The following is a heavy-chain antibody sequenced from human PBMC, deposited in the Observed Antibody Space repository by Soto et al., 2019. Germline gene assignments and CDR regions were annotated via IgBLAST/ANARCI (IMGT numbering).Heavy chain of an antibody. D-gene: IGHD4-17*01. CDR2: ISYDGSNK. CDR3: GKDRDIYGDYVPVAY. V-gene: IGHV3-30*18. Sequence: QVPLVASGGGVVQHGRSLRLSCAASGFTFSSYGMHWDRQAPGKGLELVAGISYDGSNKHYADSGKGRFTSSSDNSKNTLDLKMNSLRAEDTAVSYCGKDRDIYGDYVPVAYWGQVTRFTVSS. CDR1: GFTFSSYG. J-gene: IGHJ4*02.